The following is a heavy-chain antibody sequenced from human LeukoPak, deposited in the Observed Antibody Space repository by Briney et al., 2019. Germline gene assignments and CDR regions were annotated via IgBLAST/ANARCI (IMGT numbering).Heavy chain of an antibody. CDR1: GFTFSSYG. Sequence: PGGSLRLSCAASGFTFSSYGMIWVRQAPGKGLEWVSGLSGSGGDLYYADSVKGRFTISRDNSKNMLFLQMNSLRAEDTAVYYCAKGRGSNGWHYDHWGQGTLVTVSS. D-gene: IGHD2-8*01. J-gene: IGHJ4*02. CDR2: LSGSGGDL. V-gene: IGHV3-23*01. CDR3: AKGRGSNGWHYDH.